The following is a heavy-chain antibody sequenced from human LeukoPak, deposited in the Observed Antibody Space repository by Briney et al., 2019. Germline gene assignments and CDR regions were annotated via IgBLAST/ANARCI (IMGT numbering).Heavy chain of an antibody. CDR1: GFTFSTYS. D-gene: IGHD2-15*01. CDR3: AKDGGGSCYDD. J-gene: IGHJ4*02. V-gene: IGHV3-23*01. Sequence: PGGSLRLSCAASGFTFSTYSMHWVRQAPGKGLEWVSAISGSGGSTYYADSVKGRFTISRDNSKNTLYLQMNSLRAEDTAVYYCAKDGGGSCYDDWGQGTLVTVSS. CDR2: ISGSGGST.